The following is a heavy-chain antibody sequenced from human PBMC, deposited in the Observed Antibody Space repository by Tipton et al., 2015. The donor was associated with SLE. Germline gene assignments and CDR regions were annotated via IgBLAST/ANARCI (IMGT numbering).Heavy chain of an antibody. V-gene: IGHV3-23*01. D-gene: IGHD3-22*01. Sequence: SLRLSCAASGFTFSNYAMSWVRQAPGKGLEWVSAISGSGGSTYYADSVKGRFTISRDNSKNTLYLQMNSLRAEDTAVYYCAKAVGYYDSSGYPHCWGQGTLVTVSS. CDR1: GFTFSNYA. J-gene: IGHJ4*02. CDR2: ISGSGGST. CDR3: AKAVGYYDSSGYPHC.